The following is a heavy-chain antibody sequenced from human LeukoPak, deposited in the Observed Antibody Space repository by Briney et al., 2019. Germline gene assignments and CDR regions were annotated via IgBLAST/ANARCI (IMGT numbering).Heavy chain of an antibody. CDR1: GGSISIYY. D-gene: IGHD3-3*01. V-gene: IGHV4-59*12. CDR2: TYNSGST. J-gene: IGHJ6*02. CDR3: ARGDRGYYDFWSGYQIYYYYYGMDV. Sequence: AETLSLTCTVSGGSISIYYWSWIRQPPGKGLEWIGYTYNSGSTNYNPSLKSRVTISVDASKNQFSLKLSSVTAADTAVYYCARGDRGYYDFWSGYQIYYYYYGMDVWGQGTTVTVSS.